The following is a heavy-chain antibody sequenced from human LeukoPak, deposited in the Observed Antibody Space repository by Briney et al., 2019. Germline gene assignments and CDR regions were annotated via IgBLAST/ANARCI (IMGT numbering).Heavy chain of an antibody. Sequence: GGSLRLSCSASGFTFSSFWMGWVRQAPGKGLEWVASIRWDDERHHVDSVTGRFSVSRDNAKNSLYLQMNSLRAEDTAVYFCSRITTNGYFEYWGQGALVSVSS. CDR2: IRWDDER. CDR1: GFTFSSFW. J-gene: IGHJ4*02. D-gene: IGHD1-1*01. V-gene: IGHV3-7*01. CDR3: SRITTNGYFEY.